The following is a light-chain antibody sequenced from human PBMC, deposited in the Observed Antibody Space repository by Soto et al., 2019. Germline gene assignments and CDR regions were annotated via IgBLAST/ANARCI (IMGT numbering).Light chain of an antibody. V-gene: IGKV3-15*01. CDR2: GAS. CDR1: QSVNSN. CDR3: QQYNNWPPYT. J-gene: IGKJ2*01. Sequence: EIVMTQSPATLSVSPGERATLSCRASQSVNSNLAWYQQKPGQAPRLLIYGASTRATGIPARFSGIGSGTEFTLTISSLQSEEFAVYYCQQYNNWPPYTFGQGTKLEIK.